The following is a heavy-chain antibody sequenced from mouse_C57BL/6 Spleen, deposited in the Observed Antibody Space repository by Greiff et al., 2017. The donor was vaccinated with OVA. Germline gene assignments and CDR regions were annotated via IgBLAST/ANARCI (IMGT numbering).Heavy chain of an antibody. D-gene: IGHD2-1*01. J-gene: IGHJ1*03. Sequence: EVKLMESGEGLVKPGGSLKLSCAASGFTFSSYAMSWVRQTPEKRLEWVAYISSGGDYIYYADTVKGRFTISRDNARNTLYLQMSSLKSEDTAMYYCTRVAYGNDFDVWGTGTTVTVSS. CDR3: TRVAYGNDFDV. V-gene: IGHV5-9-1*02. CDR1: GFTFSSYA. CDR2: ISSGGDYI.